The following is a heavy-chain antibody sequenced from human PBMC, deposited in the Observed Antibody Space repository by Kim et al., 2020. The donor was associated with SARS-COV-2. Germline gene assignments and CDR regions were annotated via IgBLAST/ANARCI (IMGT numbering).Heavy chain of an antibody. Sequence: SVKVSCKASGGTFSSYAISWVRQAPGQGLEWMGGIIPIFGTANYAQKFQGRVTITADESTSTAYMELSSLRSEDTAVYYCARVRGRYSYGYFDYWGQGTLVTVSS. D-gene: IGHD5-18*01. CDR3: ARVRGRYSYGYFDY. CDR1: GGTFSSYA. CDR2: IIPIFGTA. J-gene: IGHJ4*02. V-gene: IGHV1-69*13.